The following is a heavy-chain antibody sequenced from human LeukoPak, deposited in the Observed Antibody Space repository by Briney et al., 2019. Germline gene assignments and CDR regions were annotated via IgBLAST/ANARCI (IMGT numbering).Heavy chain of an antibody. CDR2: IWYDGSNK. CDR3: AREVDTMIRGALGY. D-gene: IGHD3-10*01. Sequence: PGGSLRLSCAASGFTFSSYGIHWVRQAPGKGLEWVAVIWYDGSNKYYADSVKDRFTISRDNSKNTLYLQMNSLKAEDTAVYYCAREVDTMIRGALGYWGQGTLVTVSS. V-gene: IGHV3-33*01. CDR1: GFTFSSYG. J-gene: IGHJ4*02.